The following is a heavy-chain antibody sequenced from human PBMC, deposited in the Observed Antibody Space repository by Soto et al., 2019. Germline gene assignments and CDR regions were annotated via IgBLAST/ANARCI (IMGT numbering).Heavy chain of an antibody. CDR3: ARTAHYYGSGSYYSPFDY. CDR2: IYYSGST. V-gene: IGHV4-31*03. J-gene: IGHJ4*02. CDR1: GCSISSGGYY. D-gene: IGHD3-10*01. Sequence: QVQLQESGPGLVKPSQTLSLTCTVSGCSISSGGYYWSWLRQHPGQVLEWIGYIYYSGSTYSNPSVTSRVTISVDTSKNQISLKRSSVTAAHTAVYYWARTAHYYGSGSYYSPFDYWGQGTLVTVSS.